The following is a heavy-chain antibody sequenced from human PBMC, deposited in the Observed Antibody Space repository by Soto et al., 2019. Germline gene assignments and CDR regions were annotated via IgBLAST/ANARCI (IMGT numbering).Heavy chain of an antibody. CDR1: GGSFSGYY. CDR2: INHSGST. V-gene: IGHV4-34*01. J-gene: IGHJ4*02. D-gene: IGHD1-26*01. CDR3: ARDPRGSYYDYYFDY. Sequence: SETLSLTCAVYGGSFSGYYWSWIRQPPGKGLEWIGEINHSGSTNYNPSLKSRVTISVDTSKNQFSLKLSSVTAADTAVYYLARDPRGSYYDYYFDYWGQGTLVTVSS.